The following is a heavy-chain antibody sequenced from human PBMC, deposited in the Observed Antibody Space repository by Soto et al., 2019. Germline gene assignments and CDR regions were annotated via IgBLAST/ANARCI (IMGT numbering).Heavy chain of an antibody. V-gene: IGHV3-23*01. CDR2: ISGSGGST. CDR3: AKGIRWGYSGSYRGWDAFDI. D-gene: IGHD1-26*01. J-gene: IGHJ3*02. CDR1: GFTFSSYA. Sequence: GGSLRLSCAASGFTFSSYAMSWVRQAPGKGLEWVSAISGSGGSTYYADSVKGRFTISRDNSKNTLYLQMNSLRAEDTAVYYCAKGIRWGYSGSYRGWDAFDIWGQGTMVTVS.